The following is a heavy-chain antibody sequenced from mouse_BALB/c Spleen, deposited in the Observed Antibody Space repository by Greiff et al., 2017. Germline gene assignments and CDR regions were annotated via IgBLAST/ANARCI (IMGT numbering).Heavy chain of an antibody. CDR3: ASHYYGYPWFAY. Sequence: VQLQQSGPGLVKPSQSLSLTCTVTGYSITSDYAWNWIRQFPGNKLEWMGYISYSGSTSYNPSLKSRISITRDTSKNQFFLQLNSVTTEDTATYYCASHYYGYPWFAYWGQGTLVTVSA. J-gene: IGHJ3*01. CDR2: ISYSGST. V-gene: IGHV3-2*02. CDR1: GYSITSDYA. D-gene: IGHD1-2*01.